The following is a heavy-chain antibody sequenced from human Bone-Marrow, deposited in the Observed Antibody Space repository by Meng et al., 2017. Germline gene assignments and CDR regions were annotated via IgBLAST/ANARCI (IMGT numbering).Heavy chain of an antibody. Sequence: QVQRQESGPGLVKPSGTLSLPCAVSGGSISSSSYYWGWIRQPPGKGLEWIGSIYYSGSTYYNPSLKSRVTISVDTSKNQFSLKLSSVTAADTAVYYCARGFAEMATITNWFDPWGQGTLVTVPS. CDR3: ARGFAEMATITNWFDP. D-gene: IGHD5-24*01. J-gene: IGHJ5*02. V-gene: IGHV4-39*07. CDR2: IYYSGST. CDR1: GGSISSSSYY.